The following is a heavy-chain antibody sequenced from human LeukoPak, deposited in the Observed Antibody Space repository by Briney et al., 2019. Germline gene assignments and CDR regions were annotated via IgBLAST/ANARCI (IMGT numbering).Heavy chain of an antibody. CDR2: IKQDGSQN. V-gene: IGHV3-7*03. CDR3: AGAGLDY. Sequence: GGSLRLSCAASGLTFSSYWMSWVRQAPGKGLEWVANIKQDGSQNYYVDSVKGRFTISRDNAKNSLYLQMNSLSAEDTAVYYCAGAGLDYWGQGTLVTVSS. J-gene: IGHJ4*02. CDR1: GLTFSSYW.